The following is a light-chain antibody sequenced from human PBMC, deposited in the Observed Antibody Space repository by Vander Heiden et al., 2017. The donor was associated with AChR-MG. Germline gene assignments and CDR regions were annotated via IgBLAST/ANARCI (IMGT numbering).Light chain of an antibody. CDR3: NSRDSSDNHLVV. V-gene: IGLV3-19*01. CDR1: SLRSYD. J-gene: IGLJ2*01. Sequence: SSEPTQAPAVSVALGQIVRITCPGDSLRSYDASWYQQKPGQAPVLVIYGKNNRPSGIPDRFSGSSSGNTASLTITGAQAEEEADYYCNSRDSSDNHLVVFGGGTKLTVL. CDR2: GKN.